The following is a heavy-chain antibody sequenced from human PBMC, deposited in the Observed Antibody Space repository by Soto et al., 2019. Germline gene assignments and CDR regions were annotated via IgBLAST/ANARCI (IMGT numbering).Heavy chain of an antibody. CDR3: ATATISPVSATLYHYGMDI. V-gene: IGHV1-69*01. J-gene: IGHJ6*02. Sequence: QVQLVQSGAEVKKPGSSVKVSCQASGGTFNNFAFTWVRQAPGQGLEWLGGIMPVFHTTNIAQTFQDRITVTADDFTTTFYMEMTSLRYYDTAVYYCATATISPVSATLYHYGMDIWGQGTTVTVSS. CDR1: GGTFNNFA. CDR2: IMPVFHTT. D-gene: IGHD6-25*01.